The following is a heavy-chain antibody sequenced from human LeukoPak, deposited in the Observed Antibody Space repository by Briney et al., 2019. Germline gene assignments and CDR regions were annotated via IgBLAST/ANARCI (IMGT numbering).Heavy chain of an antibody. J-gene: IGHJ4*02. CDR1: GGSFSDYY. CDR2: INHSGST. CDR3: AKTLSVYDVVDY. D-gene: IGHD5/OR15-5a*01. V-gene: IGHV4-34*01. Sequence: PSETLSLTCAVYGGSFSDYYWSWIRQSPGKGLEWIGEINHSGSTNYNPSLKSRVTISVDTSKNQFSLRLSSVTAADTAVYYCAKTLSVYDVVDYWGQGTLVTVSS.